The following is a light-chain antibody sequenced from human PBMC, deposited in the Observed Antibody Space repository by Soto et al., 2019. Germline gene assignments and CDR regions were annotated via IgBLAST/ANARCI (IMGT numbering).Light chain of an antibody. J-gene: IGLJ2*01. CDR3: SSYAGSNNRNVL. Sequence: QSALTQPPSASGSPGQSVTISCTGSSSDVGGYEYVSWYQQHPGKAPKLIIYEVIKRPSGVPDRFSGSKSGNTASLTVSGLQAEDEDDYYGSSYAGSNNRNVLFGGGTKLTVL. CDR1: SSDVGGYEY. CDR2: EVI. V-gene: IGLV2-8*01.